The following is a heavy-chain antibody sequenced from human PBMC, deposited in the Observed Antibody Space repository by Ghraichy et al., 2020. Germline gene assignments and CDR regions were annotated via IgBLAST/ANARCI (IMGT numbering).Heavy chain of an antibody. CDR3: AKDMDDSSGYYVFDY. V-gene: IGHV3-43*01. Sequence: GGSLRLSCAASGFTFDDYTMHWVRQAPGKGLEWVSLISWDGGSTYYADSVKGRFTISRDNSKNSLYLQMNSLRTEDTALYYCAKDMDDSSGYYVFDYWGQGTLVTVSS. D-gene: IGHD3-22*01. CDR1: GFTFDDYT. CDR2: ISWDGGST. J-gene: IGHJ4*02.